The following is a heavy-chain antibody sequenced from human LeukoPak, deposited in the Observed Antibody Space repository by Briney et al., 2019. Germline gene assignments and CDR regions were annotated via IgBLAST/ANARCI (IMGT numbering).Heavy chain of an antibody. V-gene: IGHV3-30*18. D-gene: IGHD1-26*01. CDR3: AKDRDSGSFRGAFDI. CDR2: ISYDGSNK. J-gene: IGHJ3*02. CDR1: GFTFSSYG. Sequence: GGSLRLCCAAAGFTFSSYGMHWVRQAPGKGLERGALISYDGSNKYYADSVSGRFTLSRDNSKNTLYLQMPILRTEDTAVYYCAKDRDSGSFRGAFDIWGQGTMVTVSS.